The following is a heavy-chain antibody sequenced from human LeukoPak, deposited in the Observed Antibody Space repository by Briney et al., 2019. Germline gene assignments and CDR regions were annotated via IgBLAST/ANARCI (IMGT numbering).Heavy chain of an antibody. V-gene: IGHV4-30-4*01. CDR2: IYYSGST. CDR3: AAHIVVVPAATVDY. J-gene: IGHJ4*02. CDR1: GGSISSGDYY. D-gene: IGHD2-2*01. Sequence: SETLSLTCTVSGGSISSGDYYWSWIRQPPGTGLEWLGYIYYSGSTYYNPSLKSRVTISVDTSKNQFSLKLSSVTAADTAVYYCAAHIVVVPAATVDYWGQGTLVTVSS.